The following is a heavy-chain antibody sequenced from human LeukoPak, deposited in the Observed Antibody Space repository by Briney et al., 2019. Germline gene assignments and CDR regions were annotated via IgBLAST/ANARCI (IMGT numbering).Heavy chain of an antibody. Sequence: GGSLRLSCAASGFTFSSYGMHWVRQAPGKGLEWVAVIWYDGSNKYYADSVKGRFTISRDNSKNTLYLRMNSLRAEDTAVYYCARDGNCGGDCYFDYWGQGTLVTVSS. CDR2: IWYDGSNK. CDR3: ARDGNCGGDCYFDY. V-gene: IGHV3-33*08. CDR1: GFTFSSYG. J-gene: IGHJ4*02. D-gene: IGHD2-21*02.